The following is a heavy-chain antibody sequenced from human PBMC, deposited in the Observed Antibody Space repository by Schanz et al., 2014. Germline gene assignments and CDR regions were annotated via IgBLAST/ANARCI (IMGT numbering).Heavy chain of an antibody. J-gene: IGHJ4*02. CDR2: INTNTGNP. V-gene: IGHV7-4-1*02. CDR3: TTETIAMAGTFSI. Sequence: QVQLVQSGAEVKKPGASVKVSCKASGYTFTSYVISWVRQAPGQGLEWMGWINTNTGNPTYAQGFTGRFVFSLDTSVSTAYLQISSLKAEDTAAYYCTTETIAMAGTFSIWGQGTLVTVSS. D-gene: IGHD6-19*01. CDR1: GYTFTSYV.